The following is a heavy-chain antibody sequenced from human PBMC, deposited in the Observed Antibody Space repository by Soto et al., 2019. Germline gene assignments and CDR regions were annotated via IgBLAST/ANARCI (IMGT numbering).Heavy chain of an antibody. CDR3: AREHFYRGYGLTIYS. Sequence: PSETLSLTCTASGGSISSYHWIWIRQPPGKGLEWIGHMYCSGGASYNPYLKSRLHISVDTSKNQLSLKLSSVAAADTAVYYCAREHFYRGYGLTIYSWGQGTLVNVSP. CDR2: MYCSGGA. J-gene: IGHJ5*01. CDR1: GGSISSYH. V-gene: IGHV4-59*01. D-gene: IGHD5-12*01.